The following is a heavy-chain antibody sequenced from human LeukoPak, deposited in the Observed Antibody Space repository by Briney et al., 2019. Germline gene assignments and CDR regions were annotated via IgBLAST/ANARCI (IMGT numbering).Heavy chain of an antibody. V-gene: IGHV3-30*02. CDR1: GFTFSSYG. CDR3: AKEARRGYSYGYHSSYFDY. CDR2: IRYDGSNK. D-gene: IGHD5-18*01. Sequence: GGSLRLSCAASGFTFSSYGMHWARQAPGKGLQWVAFIRYDGSNKYYADSVKGRFTISRDNSKNTLYLQMNGLRAEDTAVYYCAKEARRGYSYGYHSSYFDYWGQGTLVTVSS. J-gene: IGHJ4*02.